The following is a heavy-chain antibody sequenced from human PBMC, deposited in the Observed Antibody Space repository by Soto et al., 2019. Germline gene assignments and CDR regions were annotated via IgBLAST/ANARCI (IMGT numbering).Heavy chain of an antibody. J-gene: IGHJ6*03. V-gene: IGHV4-4*02. Sequence: SETLSLTCAVSSGSISSSNWWSWVRQPPGKGLEWIGEIYHSGSTNYNPSLKSRVTISVDKSKNQFSLKLSSVTAADTAVYYCARGNFGRYCSGGSCYSPPRDYYMDVWGKGTTVTVSS. CDR2: IYHSGST. D-gene: IGHD2-15*01. CDR1: SGSISSSNW. CDR3: ARGNFGRYCSGGSCYSPPRDYYMDV.